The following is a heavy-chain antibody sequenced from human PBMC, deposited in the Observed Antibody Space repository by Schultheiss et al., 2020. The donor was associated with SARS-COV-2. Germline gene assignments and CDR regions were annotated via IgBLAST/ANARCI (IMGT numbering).Heavy chain of an antibody. CDR3: ARDQFKSGYDYWGSYYYYYGMDV. J-gene: IGHJ6*02. CDR2: IIPIFGTA. Sequence: SVKVSCKVSGYTLTELSMHWVRHAPGKGLEWMGGIIPIFGTANYAQKFQGRVTITADESTSTAYMELSSLRSEDTAVYYCARDQFKSGYDYWGSYYYYYGMDVWGQGTTVTVSS. CDR1: GYTLTELS. D-gene: IGHD5-12*01. V-gene: IGHV1-69*13.